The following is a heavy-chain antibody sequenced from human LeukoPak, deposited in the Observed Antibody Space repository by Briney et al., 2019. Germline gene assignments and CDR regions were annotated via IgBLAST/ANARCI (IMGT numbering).Heavy chain of an antibody. D-gene: IGHD2-15*01. Sequence: GESLKISCKGSGYMFFSYWSAWVRKLPGKGLEWFGVFYPVDSDTSYRPSFQGQLTITAAKSTSTAYLQWSSLKASDTALYYCARKYCARVSCYPPDYYFDYWGQGTLFTVSS. CDR2: FYPVDSDT. CDR1: GYMFFSYW. J-gene: IGHJ4*02. V-gene: IGHV5-51*01. CDR3: ARKYCARVSCYPPDYYFDY.